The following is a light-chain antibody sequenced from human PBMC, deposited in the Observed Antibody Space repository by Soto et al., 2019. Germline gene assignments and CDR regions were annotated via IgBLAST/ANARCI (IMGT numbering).Light chain of an antibody. CDR1: SIDIGPYDY. J-gene: IGLJ1*01. CDR2: EVT. CDR3: SSYTRNTALV. Sequence: QSALTQPASVSGSPGQSITISCTGTSIDIGPYDYVSWYQQHPGKAPKLMIYEVTNRPSGASHRFSGSKSGSTASLTISGLQAEDEADYYCSSYTRNTALVFGPGTKSPS. V-gene: IGLV2-14*01.